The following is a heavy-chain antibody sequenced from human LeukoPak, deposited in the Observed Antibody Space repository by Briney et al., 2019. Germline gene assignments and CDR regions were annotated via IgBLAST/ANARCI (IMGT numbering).Heavy chain of an antibody. D-gene: IGHD2-21*01. Sequence: ASETLSLNCVVSGYSITSGYYWGWIRQPPGKGLEWIASMYHSGSTYYKPSLKSRVTISVDTSKNQFYLKVNSVTAADTAVYYCARVCGVDCRGGFDYWGQGTLVTVSS. V-gene: IGHV4-38-2*01. CDR1: GYSITSGYY. J-gene: IGHJ4*02. CDR2: MYHSGST. CDR3: ARVCGVDCRGGFDY.